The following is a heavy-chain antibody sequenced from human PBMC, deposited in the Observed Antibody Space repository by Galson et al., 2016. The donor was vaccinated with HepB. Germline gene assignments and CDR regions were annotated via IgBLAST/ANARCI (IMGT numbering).Heavy chain of an antibody. CDR1: GVSISSSDW. Sequence: ETLSLTCAVSGVSISSSDWWSWVRQPPGQGLEWIGQIFHTGRVNYTPSLASRVTISIDTSNNHFSLRLTSVAAADTALYYCARQYWGGPSDYWGQGTLVIVSS. CDR3: ARQYWGGPSDY. D-gene: IGHD2/OR15-2a*01. J-gene: IGHJ4*02. CDR2: IFHTGRV. V-gene: IGHV4-4*02.